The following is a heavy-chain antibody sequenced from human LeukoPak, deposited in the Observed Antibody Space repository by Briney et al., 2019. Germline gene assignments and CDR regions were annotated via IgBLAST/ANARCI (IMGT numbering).Heavy chain of an antibody. V-gene: IGHV1-2*02. D-gene: IGHD4-17*01. CDR1: GYTFTGYY. J-gene: IGHJ4*02. CDR3: ARDWSDYGPPTD. CDR2: INPNSGGT. Sequence: GASVKVTCKASGYTFTGYYMHWVRQAPGQGLEWMGWINPNSGGTNYAQKFQGRVTMTRDTSISTAYMELSRLRSDDTAVYYCARDWSDYGPPTDWGQGTLVTVSS.